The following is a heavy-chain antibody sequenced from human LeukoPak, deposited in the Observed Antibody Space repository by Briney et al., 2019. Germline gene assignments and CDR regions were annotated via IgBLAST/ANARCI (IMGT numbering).Heavy chain of an antibody. Sequence: ASVKVSCKASGYSFTTYGFSWVRQAPGQGLEWMGLINPSGGSTSYAQKFQGRVTMTRDTSTSTVYMELSSLRSEDTAVYYCARGRYYYDSSGYYGLDIWGQGTLVTVSS. J-gene: IGHJ4*02. D-gene: IGHD3-22*01. CDR3: ARGRYYYDSSGYYGLDI. CDR2: INPSGGST. CDR1: GYSFTTYG. V-gene: IGHV1-46*01.